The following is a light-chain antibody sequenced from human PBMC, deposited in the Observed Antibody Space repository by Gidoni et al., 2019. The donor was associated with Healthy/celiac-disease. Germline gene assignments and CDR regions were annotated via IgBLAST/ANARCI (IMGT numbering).Light chain of an antibody. CDR1: SGHSSYT. Sequence: QPVLTQSSSAPASLGSSVKLPCTLSSGHSSYTIAWHQQQPGKAPRYLMKLEGSGSYNKGSGVPDRFSGSSSGADRYLTISNLQFEDEADYYCETWDSNFWVFGGGTKLTVL. CDR2: LEGSGSY. CDR3: ETWDSNFWV. J-gene: IGLJ3*02. V-gene: IGLV4-60*02.